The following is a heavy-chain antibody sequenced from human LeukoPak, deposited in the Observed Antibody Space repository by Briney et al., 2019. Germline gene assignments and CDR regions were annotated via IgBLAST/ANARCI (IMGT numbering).Heavy chain of an antibody. Sequence: SETLSLTCTVSGGSISSSSYYWGWIRQPPGKGLEWIGSIYYSGSTYYNPSLKSRVTISVDTSKNQFSLKLSSVTAADTAVYYCARNDYSNEYYFDYWGQGTLVTVSS. V-gene: IGHV4-39*07. CDR3: ARNDYSNEYYFDY. CDR2: IYYSGST. D-gene: IGHD4-11*01. CDR1: GGSISSSSYY. J-gene: IGHJ4*02.